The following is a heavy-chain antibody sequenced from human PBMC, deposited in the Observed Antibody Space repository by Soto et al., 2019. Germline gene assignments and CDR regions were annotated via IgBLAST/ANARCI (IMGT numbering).Heavy chain of an antibody. Sequence: SGPTLVNPTETLTLTCTVSGFSLSHATMGVSWIRQPPGKALEWLAHIFSNDEKSFTTSLKTRLTISTDTSKSQVVLTMTNMDPVDTATYYCARIKRYCSGGGCYRFGWFDPWGQGTLVTVSS. V-gene: IGHV2-26*01. CDR3: ARIKRYCSGGGCYRFGWFDP. J-gene: IGHJ5*02. CDR1: GFSLSHATMG. CDR2: IFSNDEK. D-gene: IGHD2-15*01.